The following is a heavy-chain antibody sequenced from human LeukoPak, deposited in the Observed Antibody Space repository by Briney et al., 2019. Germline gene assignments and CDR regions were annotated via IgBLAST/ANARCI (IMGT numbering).Heavy chain of an antibody. D-gene: IGHD3-22*01. V-gene: IGHV4-34*01. CDR2: INHSGST. J-gene: IGHJ6*02. CDR1: GGSFSGYY. CDR3: ARGFSDSSGYYYQYYYYYGMDV. Sequence: PSETLSLTCAVYGGSFSGYYWSWIRQPPGKGLEWIGEINHSGSTNYNPSLKSRVTISVDTSKNQFSLKLSSVTAADTAVYYCARGFSDSSGYYYQYYYYYGMDVWGQGTTDTVSS.